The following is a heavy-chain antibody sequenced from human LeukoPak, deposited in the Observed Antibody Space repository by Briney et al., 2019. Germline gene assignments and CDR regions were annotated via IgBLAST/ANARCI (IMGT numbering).Heavy chain of an antibody. CDR3: ATDPYSGSCGGWYFDL. J-gene: IGHJ2*01. V-gene: IGHV1-24*01. Sequence: EASVKVSCNVSGYTFTELSMHWVRQAPGKGLEWMGGFDPEDGETIYAQKFQGRVTMTEDTSTDTAYMELSSLRSEDTAVYYCATDPYSGSCGGWYFDLWGRGTLVTVSS. CDR2: FDPEDGET. CDR1: GYTFTELS. D-gene: IGHD1-26*01.